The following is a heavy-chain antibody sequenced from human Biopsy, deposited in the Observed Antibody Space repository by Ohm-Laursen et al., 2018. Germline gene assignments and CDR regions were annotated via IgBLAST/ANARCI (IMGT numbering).Heavy chain of an antibody. CDR2: NIPILGTG. CDR3: ATKLTGYFHH. V-gene: IGHV1-69*06. D-gene: IGHD3-9*01. Sequence: SSVKVSCKAPGGTFSNYGVNWVRQAPGQGLEWLGGNIPILGTGNYAQKFQDRVTVAADTSTSTASMELRRLRSDDTAVDYCATKLTGYFHHWGQGTLVIVSS. J-gene: IGHJ1*01. CDR1: GGTFSNYG.